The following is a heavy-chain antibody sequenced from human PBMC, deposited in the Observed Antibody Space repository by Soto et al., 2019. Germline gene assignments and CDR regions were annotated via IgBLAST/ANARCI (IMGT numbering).Heavy chain of an antibody. CDR3: ARDLHTVLYYYGMDV. Sequence: LRLSCAASGFTFSSYAMHWVRQAPGKGLEWVAVISYDGSNKYYADSVKGRFTISRDNSKNTLYLQMNSLRAEDTAVYYCARDLHTVLYYYGMDVWGQGTTVTVSS. V-gene: IGHV3-30-3*01. CDR1: GFTFSSYA. CDR2: ISYDGSNK. D-gene: IGHD4-4*01. J-gene: IGHJ6*02.